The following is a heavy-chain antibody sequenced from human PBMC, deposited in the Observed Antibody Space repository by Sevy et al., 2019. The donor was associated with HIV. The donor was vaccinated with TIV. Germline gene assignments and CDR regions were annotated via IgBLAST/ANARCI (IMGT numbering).Heavy chain of an antibody. CDR3: ARDDSSGFFWFDP. CDR1: GYSFTNYG. V-gene: IGHV1-18*01. Sequence: ASVKGSCKASGYSFTNYGISWVRQAPGQGLEWMGWISAYNGVTKYAHRLQDRVTLTTDTSTTTAYMELRSLTSDDTAVYYCARDDSSGFFWFDPWGQGTLVTVSS. CDR2: ISAYNGVT. D-gene: IGHD6-25*01. J-gene: IGHJ5*02.